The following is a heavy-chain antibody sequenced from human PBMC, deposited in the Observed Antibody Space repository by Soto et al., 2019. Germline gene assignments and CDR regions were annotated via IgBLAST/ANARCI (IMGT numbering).Heavy chain of an antibody. CDR2: ISYDGSDT. V-gene: IGHV3-30*03. J-gene: IGHJ2*01. CDR1: GFTFSSFG. Sequence: EQLAESGGGVVQSGRSLRLSCEASGFTFSSFGMHWVRQAPGKGLEWVAVISYDGSDTYFADSVKGRFTISRDNSKNTVGLQMNSVGVEAAAVYYCVTDIHFLGMWYFDLWGRGSLVSVSS. CDR3: VTDIHFLGMWYFDL. D-gene: IGHD3-16*01.